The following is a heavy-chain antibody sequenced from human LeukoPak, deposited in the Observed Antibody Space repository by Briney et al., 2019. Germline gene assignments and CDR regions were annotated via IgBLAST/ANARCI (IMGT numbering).Heavy chain of an antibody. CDR3: AKGGSRSYFSYNCFDP. CDR2: VDYTGIT. J-gene: IGHJ5*02. D-gene: IGHD1-26*01. V-gene: IGHV4-39*01. CDR1: GGSISSSGYY. Sequence: SETLSLTCTVSGGSISSSGYYWGWIRQPPGKGLEWIGSVDYTGITSHSPSLKSRVTISVDTSKNQFSLKVSSVSAADTGVYYCAKGGSRSYFSYNCFDPWGQGTLVTVSS.